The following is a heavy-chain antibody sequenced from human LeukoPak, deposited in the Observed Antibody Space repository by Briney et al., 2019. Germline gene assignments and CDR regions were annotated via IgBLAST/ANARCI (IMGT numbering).Heavy chain of an antibody. CDR1: GGSINSINYY. Sequence: SETLSRTCIVSGGSINSINYYWGWIRQPPGKGLEWIGSTYYAGNTYYNPSLKSRLTISRDTSKNQFSLKLSSVTASDTAVYYCARHLPGGGSGTKLPDYWGQGILVTVSS. CDR3: ARHLPGGGSGTKLPDY. CDR2: TYYAGNT. J-gene: IGHJ4*02. V-gene: IGHV4-39*01. D-gene: IGHD3-10*01.